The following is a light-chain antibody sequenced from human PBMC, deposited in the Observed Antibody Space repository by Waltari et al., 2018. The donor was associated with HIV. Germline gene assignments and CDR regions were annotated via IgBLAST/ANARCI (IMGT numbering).Light chain of an antibody. CDR1: SYKIGTHD. V-gene: IGLV1-40*01. J-gene: IGLJ2*01. Sequence: QSVLTQPPSVSGAPGQRVTLSCTGNSYKIGTHDVQWYQPAPGTAPQLLIYNTNNRPSGGPERFAGSKAGTSASLAITGLQAEDEADYYCRSSDSTRSCAVFGGGTKLTVL. CDR2: NTN. CDR3: RSSDSTRSCAV.